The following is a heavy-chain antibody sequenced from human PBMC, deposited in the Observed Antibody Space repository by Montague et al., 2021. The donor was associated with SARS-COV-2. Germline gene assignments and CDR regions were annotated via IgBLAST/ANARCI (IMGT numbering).Heavy chain of an antibody. Sequence: TLSLTGHVYGGSFSGYYWSWIRQPPGKGLEWIGEINDSGSTYYNPSLKSRVTISVDTSKNQFSLKLSSVTAADTAVYYCARGRAARSITIFGVVNPAIRYYYYMDVWGKGTTVTVSS. CDR2: INDSGST. V-gene: IGHV4-34*01. D-gene: IGHD3-3*01. J-gene: IGHJ6*03. CDR1: GGSFSGYY. CDR3: ARGRAARSITIFGVVNPAIRYYYYMDV.